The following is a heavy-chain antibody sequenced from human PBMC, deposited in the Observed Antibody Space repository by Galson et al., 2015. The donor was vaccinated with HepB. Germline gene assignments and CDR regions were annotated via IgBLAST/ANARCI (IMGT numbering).Heavy chain of an antibody. CDR1: GGSFSRYA. V-gene: IGHV1-69*01. Sequence: SCKASGGSFSRYAISWVRQAPGQGLEWKGGIIPIFGTANYAQKFQGRVTITADESTSTAYMELSSLRSEDTAVFYCARGYDSGGYYYHYWGQGTLVTVSS. CDR3: ARGYDSGGYYYHY. CDR2: IIPIFGTA. D-gene: IGHD3-10*01. J-gene: IGHJ4*02.